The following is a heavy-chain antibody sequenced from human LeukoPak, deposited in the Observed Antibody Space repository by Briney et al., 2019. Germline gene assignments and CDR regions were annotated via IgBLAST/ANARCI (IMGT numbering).Heavy chain of an antibody. Sequence: SETLSLTCTVSGYFISSGYYWSWIRQPPGKGLEWIATIHHTGSTYYNPSLKSRVTISVDTSKNQFSLKLSSVTAADTAVYYCAGTMESVSFSTFDYWGQGTLVTVSS. V-gene: IGHV4-38-2*02. D-gene: IGHD1-26*01. CDR1: GYFISSGYY. J-gene: IGHJ4*02. CDR2: IHHTGST. CDR3: AGTMESVSFSTFDY.